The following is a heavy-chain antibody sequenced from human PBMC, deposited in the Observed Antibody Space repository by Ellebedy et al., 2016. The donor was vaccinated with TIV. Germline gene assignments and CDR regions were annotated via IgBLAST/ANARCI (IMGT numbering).Heavy chain of an antibody. CDR2: IDGDATTT. J-gene: IGHJ3*02. CDR1: GFTFSSYG. V-gene: IGHV3-74*01. D-gene: IGHD2-2*01. CDR3: VRDNQHAFDT. Sequence: PGGSLRLSCAASGFTFSSYGMHWVRQAPGKGLVWVSRIDGDATTTNYANSVKGRFTISRDNAKNTLYLQMNSLRAEDTAVYYCVRDNQHAFDTWGQGTMVTVSS.